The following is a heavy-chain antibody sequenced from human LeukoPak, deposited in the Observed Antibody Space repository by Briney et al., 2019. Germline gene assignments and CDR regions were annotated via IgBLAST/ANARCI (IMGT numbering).Heavy chain of an antibody. CDR3: ARDLSGVTGYTYGRVIDY. CDR1: GFTFSSYW. J-gene: IGHJ4*02. Sequence: PGGSLRLSCAASGFTFSSYWMSWVRQARGKGLEWVANIKKDGIEKYYVDSVKGRLTISRDNAKNSLYMKMNCLRAEDTAVYYCARDLSGVTGYTYGRVIDYWGQETLVTVSS. V-gene: IGHV3-7*01. D-gene: IGHD5-18*01. CDR2: IKKDGIEK.